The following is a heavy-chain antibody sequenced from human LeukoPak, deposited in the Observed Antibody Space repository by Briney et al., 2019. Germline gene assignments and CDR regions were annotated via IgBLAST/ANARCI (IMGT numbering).Heavy chain of an antibody. V-gene: IGHV3-23*01. J-gene: IGHJ4*02. Sequence: GGSLRLSCAASGFTFSSYAMSWVRQAPGKGPERVSVISGSGGSTDYADSVKGRFTISRDNSKNTLYLQMNSLRAEDTAVYYCARDWGGDGGYYFDYWGQGTLVTVSS. D-gene: IGHD2-21*01. CDR1: GFTFSSYA. CDR2: ISGSGGST. CDR3: ARDWGGDGGYYFDY.